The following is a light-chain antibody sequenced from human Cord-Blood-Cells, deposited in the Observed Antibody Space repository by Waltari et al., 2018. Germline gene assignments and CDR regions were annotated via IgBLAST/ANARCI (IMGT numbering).Light chain of an antibody. CDR3: CSYAGSYTWV. Sequence: QSALTQPRSVSGSPGQSVTISCTGTSSDVGGYNYVSWYQQHPGKVPKLVSDDVSKRPSGVPDRFSGSKSGNTASLTISGLQAEDEADYYCCSYAGSYTWVFGGGTKLTVL. J-gene: IGLJ3*02. V-gene: IGLV2-11*01. CDR1: SSDVGGYNY. CDR2: DVS.